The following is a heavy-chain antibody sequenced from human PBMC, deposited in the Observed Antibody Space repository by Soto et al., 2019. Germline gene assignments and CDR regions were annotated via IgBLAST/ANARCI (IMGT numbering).Heavy chain of an antibody. CDR2: INPNSGGT. V-gene: IGHV1-2*04. CDR1: GYTFTGYY. Sequence: ASVKVSCKASGYTFTGYYMHWVRQAPGQGLEWMGWINPNSGGTNYAQKFQGWVTMTRDTSISTAYMELSSLRSEDTAVYYCAADESVGYCSRTSCYKRPNFDYWGQGTLVTVSS. CDR3: AADESVGYCSRTSCYKRPNFDY. D-gene: IGHD2-2*02. J-gene: IGHJ4*02.